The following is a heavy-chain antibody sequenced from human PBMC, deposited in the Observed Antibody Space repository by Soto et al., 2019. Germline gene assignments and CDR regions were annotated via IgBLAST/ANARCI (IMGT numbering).Heavy chain of an antibody. CDR3: ARAYSSSSVAYSDX. Sequence: ASVKVSWKASGGTFSSYAISWVRQAPGQGLEWKGCINPNSGGTNYAQKFQGRVTMTRDTSISTAYMELSRLRFYDTAVYYCARAYSSSSVAYSDXWGQGTLVTVS. D-gene: IGHD6-6*01. V-gene: IGHV1-2*02. J-gene: IGHJ4*02. CDR1: GGTFSSYA. CDR2: INPNSGGT.